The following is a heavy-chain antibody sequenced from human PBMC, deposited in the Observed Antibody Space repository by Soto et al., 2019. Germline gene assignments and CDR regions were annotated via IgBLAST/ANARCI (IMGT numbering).Heavy chain of an antibody. J-gene: IGHJ6*03. CDR1: GSSIRGYY. CDR2: LYYSGTT. CDR3: ARRIEVAAADGVGYYYYLDV. V-gene: IGHV4-59*08. D-gene: IGHD3-22*01. Sequence: SETLSLTCTVSGSSIRGYYWSWIRQPPGRGLEWIGYLYYSGTTNYNPSLKSRLTISVDTSKNQFSLKLSSVTAADTAVYYCARRIEVAAADGVGYYYYLDVWGKGTSVTVSS.